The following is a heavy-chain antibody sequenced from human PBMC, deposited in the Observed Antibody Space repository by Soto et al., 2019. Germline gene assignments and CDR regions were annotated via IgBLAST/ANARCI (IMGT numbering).Heavy chain of an antibody. J-gene: IGHJ4*02. CDR1: GGSIISDHYY. CDR3: ARHGGNKIDY. V-gene: IGHV4-39*01. CDR2: MHYSGNT. Sequence: QPQLQESGPGLVKPSETLSLTCTVSGGSIISDHYYWAWIRQPPGKGMEWIGNMHYSGNTDQNPSLKSRVTIVVDTSKNPFSLHLSSVTAADTAVYYCARHGGNKIDYWGQGTLVSVSS. D-gene: IGHD3-16*01.